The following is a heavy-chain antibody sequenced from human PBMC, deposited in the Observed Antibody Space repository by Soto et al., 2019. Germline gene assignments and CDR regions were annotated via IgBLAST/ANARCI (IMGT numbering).Heavy chain of an antibody. D-gene: IGHD1-20*01. J-gene: IGHJ4*02. Sequence: ASETLSLTCTVSGGSISSSSYYWGWIRQPPGKGLEWIGSIYYSGSTYYNPSLKSRVTISVDTSKNQFSLKLSSVTAADTAVYYCASKKLNNWSLLRILYYFDYWGQGTLVTVSS. CDR2: IYYSGST. CDR1: GGSISSSSYY. V-gene: IGHV4-39*01. CDR3: ASKKLNNWSLLRILYYFDY.